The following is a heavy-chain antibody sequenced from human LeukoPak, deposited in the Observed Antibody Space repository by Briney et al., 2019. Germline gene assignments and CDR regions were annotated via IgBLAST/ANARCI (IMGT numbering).Heavy chain of an antibody. V-gene: IGHV3-23*01. J-gene: IGHJ5*02. D-gene: IGHD2-2*01. Sequence: GGSLRLSCAASGFTFSSYAMSWVRQAPGKGLEWVSAISGSGGSTYYADSVKGRVTNSTDNSKNTLYLQMNSLSAEDTAVYYCAKLYCSSASCKGGWFDPWGQGTLVTVSS. CDR2: ISGSGGST. CDR3: AKLYCSSASCKGGWFDP. CDR1: GFTFSSYA.